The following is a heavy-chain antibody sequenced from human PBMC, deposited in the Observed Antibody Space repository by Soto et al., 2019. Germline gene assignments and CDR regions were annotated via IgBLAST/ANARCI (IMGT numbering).Heavy chain of an antibody. CDR3: ARKSAQRPSDV. CDR1: TYTFTTYA. Sequence: QVHLVQSGAEVMKPGASVKVSCRTSTYTFTTYAIIWVRQAPGQGLEWMGWTSPYNDKTDYAEKFLGRLTLTTDVSTNTAYMELGSLRFDDTAVYYCARKSAQRPSDVWGQGTMVTVSS. CDR2: TSPYNDKT. J-gene: IGHJ3*01. V-gene: IGHV1-18*04.